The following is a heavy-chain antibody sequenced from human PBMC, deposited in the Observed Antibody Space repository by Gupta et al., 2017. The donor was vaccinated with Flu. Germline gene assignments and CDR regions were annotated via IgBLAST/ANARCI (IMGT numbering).Heavy chain of an antibody. V-gene: IGHV3-23*01. CDR1: GFTFGSQH. CDR3: ANLRGWGY. D-gene: IGHD3-16*01. J-gene: IGHJ4*02. Sequence: ASGFTFGSQHMTWVRQAAGKGPECVSGISDSCYRTYYADSVNVRFTISRDNSKKMVFLQMDSLRAEYTAVYYCANLRGWGYWGQGTLVTVSS. CDR2: ISDSCYRT.